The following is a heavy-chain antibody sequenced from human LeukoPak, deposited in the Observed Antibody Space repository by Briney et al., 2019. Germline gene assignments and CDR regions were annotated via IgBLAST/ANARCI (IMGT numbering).Heavy chain of an antibody. CDR2: INHSGST. D-gene: IGHD1-20*01. Sequence: SETLSLTCAVYGGSFSGYYWSWIRQPPGKGLEWIGEINHSGSTNYNPSLKSRVTISVDTSKNQFSPKLSSVTAADTAVYYCARGLRITGTTWSQGTLVTVSS. J-gene: IGHJ4*02. CDR3: ARGLRITGTT. V-gene: IGHV4-34*01. CDR1: GGSFSGYY.